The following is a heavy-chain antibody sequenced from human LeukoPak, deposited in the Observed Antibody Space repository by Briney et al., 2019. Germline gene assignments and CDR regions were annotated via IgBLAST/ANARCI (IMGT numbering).Heavy chain of an antibody. J-gene: IGHJ5*02. D-gene: IGHD1-26*01. CDR2: ISYDGSNK. CDR3: AKVGIEWELLESWFDP. CDR1: GFTFSSYW. Sequence: GGSLRLSCAASGFTFSSYWMHWVRQVPGKGLEWVAVISYDGSNKYYADSVKGRFTISRDNSKNTLYLQMNSLRAEDTAVYYCAKVGIEWELLESWFDPWGQGTLVTVSS. V-gene: IGHV3-30*18.